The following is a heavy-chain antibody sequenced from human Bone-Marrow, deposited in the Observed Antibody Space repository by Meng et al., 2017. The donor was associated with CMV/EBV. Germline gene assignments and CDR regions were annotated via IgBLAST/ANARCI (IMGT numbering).Heavy chain of an antibody. V-gene: IGHV1-69*10. CDR3: ARASAPARVGIDSGSGSYQYYYGMDV. J-gene: IGHJ6*02. D-gene: IGHD3-10*01. CDR1: GGTFSSYA. CDR2: IIPILGIA. Sequence: SVKVSCKASGGTFSSYAISWVRQAPGQGLEWMGGIIPILGIANYAQKFQGRVTITADKSTSTAYMELSSLRSEDTAVYYCARASAPARVGIDSGSGSYQYYYGMDVWGQGTTVTVSS.